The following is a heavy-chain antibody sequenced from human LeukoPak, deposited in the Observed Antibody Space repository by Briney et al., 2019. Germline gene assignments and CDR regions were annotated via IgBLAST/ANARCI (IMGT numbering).Heavy chain of an antibody. CDR3: AKDYDSSGYYSSFDY. J-gene: IGHJ4*02. CDR2: ISWNSGSI. V-gene: IGHV3-9*01. Sequence: GGSLRLSCAASGFTFDDYAMHWVRQAPGKGLEWVSGISWNSGSIGYADSVEGRFTISRDNAKNSLYLQMNSLRAEDTALYYCAKDYDSSGYYSSFDYWGQGTLVTVSS. CDR1: GFTFDDYA. D-gene: IGHD3-22*01.